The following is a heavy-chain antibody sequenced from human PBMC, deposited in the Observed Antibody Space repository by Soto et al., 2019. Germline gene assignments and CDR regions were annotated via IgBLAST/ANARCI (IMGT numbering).Heavy chain of an antibody. J-gene: IGHJ3*02. CDR1: GKIVTTYG. D-gene: IGHD1-26*01. CDR3: AAVGGSLDI. CDR2: IRGYTGNA. Sequence: QVRLVQSGAEVSEPGATVKVSCKAFGKIVTTYGINWVRQAPGQGREWMGCIRGYTGNAHYSPKVQGRVIITTDTPTATAYMDLGSLPSDATALFYCAAVGGSLDIWGQGTMVSVSS. V-gene: IGHV1-18*01.